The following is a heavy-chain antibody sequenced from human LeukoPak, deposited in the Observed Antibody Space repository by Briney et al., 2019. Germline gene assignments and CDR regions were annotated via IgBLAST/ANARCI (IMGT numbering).Heavy chain of an antibody. CDR2: ISSSSSYI. Sequence: GGSLRLSCAASGFTFSSYSMNWVRQAPGKGLEWVSSISSSSSYIYYADSVKGRFTISRDNAKNTLYLQMNSLRAEDTAVYYCARDPGYYDSSGYPENWGQGTLVTVSS. J-gene: IGHJ4*02. D-gene: IGHD3-22*01. V-gene: IGHV3-21*01. CDR3: ARDPGYYDSSGYPEN. CDR1: GFTFSSYS.